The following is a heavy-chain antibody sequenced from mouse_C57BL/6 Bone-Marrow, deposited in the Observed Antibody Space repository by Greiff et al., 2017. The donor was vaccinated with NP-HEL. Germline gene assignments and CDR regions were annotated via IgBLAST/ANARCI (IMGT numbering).Heavy chain of an antibody. Sequence: EVKLQESGGGLVQPGGSRKLSCAASGFTFSSFGMHWVRQAPETGLEWVAYISSGSNTISYADTVEGRFTISRDNPKNTLFLQMTSLRSEDTAMYYCGRDGYYVMDYWGQGTSVTVSS. J-gene: IGHJ4*01. V-gene: IGHV5-17*02. CDR2: ISSGSNTI. CDR3: GRDGYYVMDY. CDR1: GFTFSSFG.